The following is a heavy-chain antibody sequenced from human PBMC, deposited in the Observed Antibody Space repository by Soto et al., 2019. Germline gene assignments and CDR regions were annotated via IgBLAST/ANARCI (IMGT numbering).Heavy chain of an antibody. CDR1: GGSISSYY. D-gene: IGHD2-21*02. Sequence: PSETLSLTCTASGGSISSYYWSWIRQPPGKGLEWIGYIYYSGSTNYNPSLKSRVTISVDTSKNQFSLKLSSVTAADTAVYYCARRVVVTDPISWYFDLWGRGTLVTVSS. CDR2: IYYSGST. CDR3: ARRVVVTDPISWYFDL. J-gene: IGHJ2*01. V-gene: IGHV4-59*08.